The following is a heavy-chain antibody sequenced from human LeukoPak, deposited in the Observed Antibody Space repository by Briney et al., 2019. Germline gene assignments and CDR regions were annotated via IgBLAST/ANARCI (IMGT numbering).Heavy chain of an antibody. Sequence: GGSLRLSCAASGFTVSSNYMSWVRQAPGKGLEWASVIYSGGSTYYADSVKGRFTISRDNSKNALYLQMNSLRAEDTAVYYCARDKDYDSSGYYPHWGQGTLVTVSS. CDR3: ARDKDYDSSGYYPH. CDR2: IYSGGST. J-gene: IGHJ4*02. V-gene: IGHV3-66*01. CDR1: GFTVSSNY. D-gene: IGHD3-22*01.